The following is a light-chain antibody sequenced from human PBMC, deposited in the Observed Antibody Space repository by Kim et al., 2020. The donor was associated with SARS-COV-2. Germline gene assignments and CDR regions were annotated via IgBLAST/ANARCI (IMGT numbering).Light chain of an antibody. Sequence: APGKTASITCGGNNIERKDVHVFQQKPGQAPGVVIFYDSERPSGIPERVSGSTSVNTATLTISWVEAGDEADYYCQVWDSSSEHWVFGGGTQLTVL. CDR2: YDS. J-gene: IGLJ3*02. CDR3: QVWDSSSEHWV. V-gene: IGLV3-21*04. CDR1: NIERKD.